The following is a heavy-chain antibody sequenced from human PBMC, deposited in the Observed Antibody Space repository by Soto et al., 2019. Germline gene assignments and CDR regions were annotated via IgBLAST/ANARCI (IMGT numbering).Heavy chain of an antibody. V-gene: IGHV1-18*04. J-gene: IGHJ6*02. D-gene: IGHD3-10*01. CDR2: ISAYNGNT. CDR3: ARDDVTMVRGVVGYGMDV. Sequence: QVQLVQSGAEVKKPGASVKVSCKASGYTFTSYGISWVRQAPGQGLEWMGWISAYNGNTNYAQKIQGRVTMTTDTSTSTAYMELRSLRSDDTAVYYCARDDVTMVRGVVGYGMDVWGQGTTVTVSS. CDR1: GYTFTSYG.